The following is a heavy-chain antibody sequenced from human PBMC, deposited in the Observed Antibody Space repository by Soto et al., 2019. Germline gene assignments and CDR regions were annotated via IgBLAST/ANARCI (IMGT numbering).Heavy chain of an antibody. CDR1: GYTFTSYY. J-gene: IGHJ6*02. Sequence: ASVKVSCKASGYTFTSYYINWGRRATGQGLECMGWMNPNSGNTVYAQKFQGRVTMTRNTSISTAYMELSSLRSEDTAVYYCARGGGALITIFWSGYYTAPYYYGMDDWGQGTTVTVSS. D-gene: IGHD3-3*01. CDR2: MNPNSGNT. CDR3: ARGGGALITIFWSGYYTAPYYYGMDD. V-gene: IGHV1-8*01.